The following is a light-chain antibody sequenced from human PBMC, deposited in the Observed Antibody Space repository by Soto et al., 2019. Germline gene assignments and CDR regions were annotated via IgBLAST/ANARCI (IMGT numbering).Light chain of an antibody. V-gene: IGLV2-14*01. J-gene: IGLJ2*01. CDR3: SSYTSSSTLVV. CDR2: EVS. Sequence: QSALTQPASVSGSPGQSMTISCTGTSCDVGGYKYVSWYQQHPGKARKLMIYEVSNRPSGVSNRFSGSKSGNTASLTISGLQAEDEADYYCSSYTSSSTLVVFGGGTKVTVL. CDR1: SCDVGGYKY.